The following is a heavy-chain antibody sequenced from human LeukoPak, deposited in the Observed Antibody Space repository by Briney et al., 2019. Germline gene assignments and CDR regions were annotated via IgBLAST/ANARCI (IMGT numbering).Heavy chain of an antibody. J-gene: IGHJ4*02. CDR3: ARVTGPTIVVVVAVPYYFDY. D-gene: IGHD2-15*01. CDR1: GGSFSGYY. CDR2: INHSGST. Sequence: SETLSLTCAVYGGSFSGYYWSWIRQPPGKGLGWIGEINHSGSTNYNRSLKSRVTISVDTSKNQFSLKLSSVTAADTAVYYCARVTGPTIVVVVAVPYYFDYWGQGTLVTVSS. V-gene: IGHV4-34*01.